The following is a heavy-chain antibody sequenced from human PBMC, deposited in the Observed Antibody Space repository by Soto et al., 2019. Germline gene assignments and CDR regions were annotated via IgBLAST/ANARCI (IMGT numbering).Heavy chain of an antibody. J-gene: IGHJ5*01. CDR1: GGSISSGGYY. V-gene: IGHV4-31*03. Sequence: QVQLQESGPGLVKPSQTLSLTCSVSGGSISSGGYYWSWIRQHPEKGLEWIGYIYYSGSTNYNPSLKCRVIISVDTSSHRFSLDLRSVTAADTAIYSGARHSASWQWFDYWGQGTLVTVSS. CDR3: ARHSASWQWFDY. D-gene: IGHD1-26*01. CDR2: IYYSGST.